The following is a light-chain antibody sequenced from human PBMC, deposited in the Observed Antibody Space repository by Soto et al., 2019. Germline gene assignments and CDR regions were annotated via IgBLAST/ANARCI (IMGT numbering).Light chain of an antibody. CDR1: SSNSGSNY. CDR2: RNN. V-gene: IGLV1-47*01. Sequence: QSVLTQRPSASGTPGQRVTISCSGSSSNSGSNYVYWYQQLPGTAPKLLIYRNNQRPSGVPDRFSGSKSGTSASLAISGLRSEDEADYYCAAWDDSLSGPWVFGGGTKVTVL. J-gene: IGLJ3*02. CDR3: AAWDDSLSGPWV.